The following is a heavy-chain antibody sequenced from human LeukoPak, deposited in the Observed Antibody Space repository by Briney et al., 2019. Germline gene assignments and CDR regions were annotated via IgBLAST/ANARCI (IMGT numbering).Heavy chain of an antibody. CDR1: GFTFSSYW. J-gene: IGHJ4*02. CDR2: IKQDGSEK. CDR3: ARVTQSYYYDTSGYLRY. V-gene: IGHV3-7*01. Sequence: GGSLRLSCAASGFTFSSYWMSWVRQAPGKGLEWMANIKQDGSEKYYVDSVKGRFTISRDNAKNSLYLQMNSLRAEDTAVYYCARVTQSYYYDTSGYLRYWGQGTLVTVSS. D-gene: IGHD3-22*01.